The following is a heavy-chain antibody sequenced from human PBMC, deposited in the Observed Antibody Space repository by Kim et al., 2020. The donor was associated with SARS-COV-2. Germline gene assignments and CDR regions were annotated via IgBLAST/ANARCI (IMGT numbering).Heavy chain of an antibody. CDR1: GFTFSSYA. V-gene: IGHV3-23*01. CDR2: ISGSGGST. D-gene: IGHD3-22*01. CDR3: ARPDSSGYVGGYFDY. J-gene: IGHJ4*02. Sequence: GGSLRLSCAASGFTFSSYAMSWVRQAPGKGLEWVSAISGSGGSTYYADSVKGRFTISRDNSKNTLYLQMNSLRAEDTAVYYCARPDSSGYVGGYFDYWGQGTLVTVSS.